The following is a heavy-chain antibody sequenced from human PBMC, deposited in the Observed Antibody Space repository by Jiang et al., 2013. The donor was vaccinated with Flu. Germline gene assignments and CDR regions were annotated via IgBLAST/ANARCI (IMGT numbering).Heavy chain of an antibody. V-gene: IGHV4-59*01. CDR2: IYYMGAP. D-gene: IGHD4-23*01. J-gene: IGHJ4*02. CDR3: ARVYGGNSLLDY. Sequence: VKPSETLSLTCTVSGGSISSYYWSWIRQPPGKGLEWIGYIYYMGAPTTTPPSKSRVTISVDTSKNQFSLKLSSVTAADTAVYYCARVYGGNSLLDYWGQGTLVTVSS. CDR1: GGSISSYY.